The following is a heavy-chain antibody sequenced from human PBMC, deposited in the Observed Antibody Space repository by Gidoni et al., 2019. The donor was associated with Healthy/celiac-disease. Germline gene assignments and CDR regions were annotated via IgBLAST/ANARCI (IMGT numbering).Heavy chain of an antibody. V-gene: IGHV3-23*01. J-gene: IGHJ4*02. D-gene: IGHD3-16*02. CDR1: GFTFSSYA. CDR3: AKVSIWGSYRYPALDY. Sequence: EVQLLESGGGLVQPGGSLRLSCAASGFTFSSYAMSWVRQAPGKGLEWVSAISGSGGSTYYADSVKGRFTISRDNSKNTLYLQMNSLRAEDTAVYYCAKVSIWGSYRYPALDYWGQGTLVTVSS. CDR2: ISGSGGST.